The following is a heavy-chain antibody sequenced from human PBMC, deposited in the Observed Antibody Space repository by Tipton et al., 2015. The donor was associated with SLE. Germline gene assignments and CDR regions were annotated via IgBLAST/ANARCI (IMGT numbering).Heavy chain of an antibody. Sequence: SLRLSCTASRFTFSSYWMHWVRQGPGKGPVWLSRINSDGSSTVYADSVKGRFTVSRDNAKNTLFLQMNSLRAEDTAVYYCARVLSVRGVIIPDYWGQGTLVTVSS. V-gene: IGHV3-74*01. CDR2: INSDGSST. J-gene: IGHJ4*02. D-gene: IGHD3-10*01. CDR1: RFTFSSYW. CDR3: ARVLSVRGVIIPDY.